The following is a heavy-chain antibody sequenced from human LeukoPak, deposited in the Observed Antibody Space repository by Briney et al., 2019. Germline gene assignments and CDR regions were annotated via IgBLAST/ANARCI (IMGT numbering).Heavy chain of an antibody. CDR2: IYKTGST. V-gene: IGHV4-31*02. CDR1: GDSVSSNSAA. Sequence: SQTLSLTCAISGDSVSSNSAARSWIRQRPGKGLEWIGYIYKTGSTYYNPSLKSRVTMSVDTSRNQFSLKVNSVTAADTAVYYCARDVLRWGQGTLVTVSS. CDR3: ARDVLR. J-gene: IGHJ4*02.